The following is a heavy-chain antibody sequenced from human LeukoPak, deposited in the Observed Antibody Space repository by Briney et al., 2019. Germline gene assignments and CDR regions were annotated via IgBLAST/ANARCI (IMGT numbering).Heavy chain of an antibody. D-gene: IGHD6-19*01. CDR3: ARRSGNYFDY. V-gene: IGHV4-30-4*01. CDR1: GGSISSGDYY. Sequence: SETLSLTCTVSGGSISSGDYYWRWIRQPPGKGLEWIGYIYYSRSTYYNPSLKSRFTISVETSKNQFSLKLSSVTAADTAVYYCARRSGNYFDYWGQGTLVTVSS. CDR2: IYYSRST. J-gene: IGHJ4*02.